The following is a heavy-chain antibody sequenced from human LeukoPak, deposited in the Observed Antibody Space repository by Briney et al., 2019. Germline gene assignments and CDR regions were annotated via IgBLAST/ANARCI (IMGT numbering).Heavy chain of an antibody. CDR2: INHSGST. V-gene: IGHV4-34*01. CDR3: ASFPAAADY. CDR1: GGSFSGYY. J-gene: IGHJ4*02. D-gene: IGHD6-13*01. Sequence: PSETLSLTCAVYGGSFSGYYWSWIRQPPGKGLEWIGEINHSGSTNYNPSLKSRVTISVDTSKSQFSLKLSSVTAADTAVYYCASFPAAADYWGQGTLVTVSS.